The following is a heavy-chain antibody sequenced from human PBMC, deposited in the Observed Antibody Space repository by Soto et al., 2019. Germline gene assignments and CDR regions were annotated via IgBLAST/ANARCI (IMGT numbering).Heavy chain of an antibody. V-gene: IGHV4-4*07. CDR3: VRDGTKTLRDWFDP. CDR2: IYATGTT. J-gene: IGHJ5*02. Sequence: ETLSLTCTVSGASISGFYWSWIRKSAGKGLEWIGRIYATGTTDYNPSLKGRVMMSVDTSKKQFSLKLRSVTAADTAVYYCVRDGTKTLRDWFDPWGQGISVTVSS. CDR1: GASISGFY. D-gene: IGHD1-1*01.